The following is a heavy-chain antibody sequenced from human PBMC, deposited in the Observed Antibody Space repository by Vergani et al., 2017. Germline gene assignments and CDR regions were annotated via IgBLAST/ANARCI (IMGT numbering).Heavy chain of an antibody. J-gene: IGHJ5*02. D-gene: IGHD3-16*02. V-gene: IGHV1-46*03. Sequence: QVQLVQSGAEVKKPGASVKVSCKASGYTFTSDYMHWVRQAPGQGLEWMGIINPSGGSTSYAQKLQGRVTMTRDTSTRTVYMELSSLRSEDTAVYYCARNVDYVWGSYRTGWFDPWGQGTLVTVSS. CDR3: ARNVDYVWGSYRTGWFDP. CDR1: GYTFTSDY. CDR2: INPSGGST.